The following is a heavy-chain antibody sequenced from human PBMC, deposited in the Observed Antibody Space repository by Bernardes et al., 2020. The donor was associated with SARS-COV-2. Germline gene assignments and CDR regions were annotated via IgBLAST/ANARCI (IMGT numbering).Heavy chain of an antibody. Sequence: LRLSCAASGFTFSSYWMHWVRQAPGKGLVWVSRLNGGGGDITYADSVKGRFIISRDNAKSILYLQMNSLRTEDTAVYYCARSFNYGPDYWSQGTLVTVSS. J-gene: IGHJ4*02. V-gene: IGHV3-74*01. CDR3: ARSFNYGPDY. CDR1: GFTFSSYW. D-gene: IGHD3-10*01. CDR2: LNGGGGDI.